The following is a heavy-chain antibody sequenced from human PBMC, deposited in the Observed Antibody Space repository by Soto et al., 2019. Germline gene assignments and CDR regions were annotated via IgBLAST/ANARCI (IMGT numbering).Heavy chain of an antibody. CDR1: GGTFSSYA. Sequence: GASVKVSCKASGGTFSSYAISWVRQAPGQGLEWMGGIIPIFGTANYAQKFQGRVTITADESMSTAYMELSSLRSEDTAVYYCAREIYGDFKFDYWGQGTLVTVSS. V-gene: IGHV1-69*13. CDR3: AREIYGDFKFDY. J-gene: IGHJ4*02. CDR2: IIPIFGTA. D-gene: IGHD4-17*01.